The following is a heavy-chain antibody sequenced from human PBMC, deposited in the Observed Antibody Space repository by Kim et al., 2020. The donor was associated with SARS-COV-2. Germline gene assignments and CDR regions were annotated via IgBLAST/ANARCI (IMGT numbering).Heavy chain of an antibody. V-gene: IGHV3-30*18. Sequence: GGSLRLSCAASGFTFSSYGMHWVRQAPGKGLEWVAVISYDGSNKYYADSVKGRFTISRDNSKNTLYLQMNSLRAEDTAVYYCAKDPFGAATGRDSYYFDYWGQGTLVTVSS. CDR2: ISYDGSNK. J-gene: IGHJ4*02. CDR1: GFTFSSYG. D-gene: IGHD3-16*01. CDR3: AKDPFGAATGRDSYYFDY.